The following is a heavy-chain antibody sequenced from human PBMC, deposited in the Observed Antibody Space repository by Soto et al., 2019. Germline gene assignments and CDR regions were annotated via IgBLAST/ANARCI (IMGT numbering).Heavy chain of an antibody. CDR2: MNPNSGDT. J-gene: IGHJ4*02. V-gene: IGHV1-8*01. Sequence: QVQLVQSGAEVKKPGASVKVSCKATGYTFTTYDINWVRQATGQGLEWMGWMNPNSGDTGYAQKFQGRVTMTRDTSISTAYMELSTLTSEDTAVYYCVRGLEWLRNDWGQGTLVTVSS. CDR1: GYTFTTYD. CDR3: VRGLEWLRND. D-gene: IGHD5-12*01.